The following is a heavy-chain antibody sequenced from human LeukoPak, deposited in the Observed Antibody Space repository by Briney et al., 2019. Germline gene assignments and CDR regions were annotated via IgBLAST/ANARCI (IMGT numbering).Heavy chain of an antibody. Sequence: ASVKVSCKASVGTFSSYAISWVRQAPGQGLEWMGWINAYNGNTYYAQKLQGRVTMTTDTSTSTAYMELRSLTSDDTAVYYCARTTVADYWGQGTLVTISS. CDR1: VGTFSSYA. CDR3: ARTTVADY. J-gene: IGHJ4*02. V-gene: IGHV1-18*01. CDR2: INAYNGNT. D-gene: IGHD6-19*01.